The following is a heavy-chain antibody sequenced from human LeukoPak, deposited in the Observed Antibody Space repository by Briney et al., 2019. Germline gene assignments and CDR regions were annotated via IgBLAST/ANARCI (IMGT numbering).Heavy chain of an antibody. CDR3: ACGSTLRGSRKNYYYYYMDV. J-gene: IGHJ6*03. D-gene: IGHD3-10*01. V-gene: IGHV4-39*01. CDR1: GGSISSSSYY. CDR2: IYYSGST. Sequence: SETLSLTCTVSGGSISSSSYYWGWIRQPPGKGLEWIGSIYYSGSTYYNPSLKSRVTISVDTSKNQFSLKLSSVTAADTAVYYCACGSTLRGSRKNYYYYYMDVWGKGTTVTVSS.